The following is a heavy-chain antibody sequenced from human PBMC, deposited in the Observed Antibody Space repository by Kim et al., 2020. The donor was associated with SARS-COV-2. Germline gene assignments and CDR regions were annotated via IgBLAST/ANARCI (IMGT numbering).Heavy chain of an antibody. J-gene: IGHJ5*02. CDR1: GGSFSGYY. V-gene: IGHV4-34*01. CDR2: INHSGST. CDR3: ARGLRYMVRGVRGQNNWFDP. Sequence: SETLSLTCAVYGGSFSGYYWSWIRQPPGKGLEWIGEINHSGSTNYNPSLKSRVTISVDTSKNQFSLKLSSVTAADTAVYYCARGLRYMVRGVRGQNNWFDPWGQGTLVTVSS. D-gene: IGHD3-10*01.